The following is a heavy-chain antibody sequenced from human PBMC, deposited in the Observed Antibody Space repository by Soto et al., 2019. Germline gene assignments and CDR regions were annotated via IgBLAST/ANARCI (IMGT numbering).Heavy chain of an antibody. V-gene: IGHV4-39*01. J-gene: IGHJ6*02. CDR3: ARQGEGNDYSNYVRVGYYYYGMDV. Sequence: QLQLQESGPGLVKPSETLSLTCTVSGGSISSSSYYWGWIRQPPGKGLEWIGSIYYSGSTYYNPSLKSRVTISVDTSKNQFSLKLSSVTAADTAVYYCARQGEGNDYSNYVRVGYYYYGMDVWGQGTTVTVSS. CDR1: GGSISSSSYY. CDR2: IYYSGST. D-gene: IGHD4-4*01.